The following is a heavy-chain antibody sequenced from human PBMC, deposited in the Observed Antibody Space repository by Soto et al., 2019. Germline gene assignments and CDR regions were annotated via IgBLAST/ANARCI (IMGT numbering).Heavy chain of an antibody. Sequence: SETLSLTCAVSTESLRGYYWTWIRQSPGKGLEWIGEISQSGFTNYNPSLESRVTLSVVTSKSEFSLHLTSMTAADTALYYCARGLFSSGWYSYFDPWGQGTPVTVSS. CDR3: ARGLFSSGWYSYFDP. D-gene: IGHD6-19*01. J-gene: IGHJ5*02. V-gene: IGHV4-34*01. CDR1: TESLRGYY. CDR2: ISQSGFT.